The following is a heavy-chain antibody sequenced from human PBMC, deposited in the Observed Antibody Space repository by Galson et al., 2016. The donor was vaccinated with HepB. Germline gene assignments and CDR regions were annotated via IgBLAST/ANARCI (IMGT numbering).Heavy chain of an antibody. J-gene: IGHJ1*01. CDR3: ASTTGRYFQH. D-gene: IGHD1-26*01. CDR2: LYYSGSA. V-gene: IGHV4-39*01. CDR1: GDSISSNNYY. Sequence: SETLSLTCTVSGDSISSNNYYRGWIRQPPGKGLEWIGSLYYSGSAYYNPSLKSRVTMSVDTSKNQFSLKLGSVTAAYTAVFYCASTTGRYFQHWGQGTLVTVSS.